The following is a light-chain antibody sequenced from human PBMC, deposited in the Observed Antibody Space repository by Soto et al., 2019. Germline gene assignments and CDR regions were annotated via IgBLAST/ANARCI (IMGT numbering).Light chain of an antibody. CDR3: ISYTSSGTHVL. J-gene: IGLJ2*01. CDR1: SSDVGGYNY. Sequence: QLVLTQPASVSGSPGQSITISCTGTSSDVGGYNYVSWYQQHPGKAPKLMIYEVTNRPSGVSNRFSGSKSGNTASLTISGLQAEDEADYYCISYTSSGTHVLFGGGTKLTVL. V-gene: IGLV2-14*01. CDR2: EVT.